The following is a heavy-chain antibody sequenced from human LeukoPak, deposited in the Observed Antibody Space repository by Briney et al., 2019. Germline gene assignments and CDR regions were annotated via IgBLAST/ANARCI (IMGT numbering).Heavy chain of an antibody. J-gene: IGHJ6*02. Sequence: GGSLRLSCAASGFTFSDYYMSWIRQAPGKGLEWVSYISSYGSTIYYADSVKGRFTISRDNAKNSLYLQMNSLRAEDTAVYYCAREIVVVTATADYYYYYGMDVWGQGTTVTVSS. D-gene: IGHD2-21*02. CDR2: ISSYGSTI. V-gene: IGHV3-11*01. CDR3: AREIVVVTATADYYYYYGMDV. CDR1: GFTFSDYY.